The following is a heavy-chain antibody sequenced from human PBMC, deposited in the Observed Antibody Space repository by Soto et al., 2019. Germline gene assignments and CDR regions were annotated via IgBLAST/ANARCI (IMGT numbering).Heavy chain of an antibody. V-gene: IGHV3-30-3*01. D-gene: IGHD6-19*01. Sequence: QVQLVESGGGVVQPGRSLRLSCAASGFTFSSYTMHWVRQAPGKGLEWVALISYDGSNKYYADSVKGRFTISRDNSKNTLYLQMNSLRAEDTAVYYCARGPGIALAGTSFYYWCQGTLVTFSS. J-gene: IGHJ4*02. CDR1: GFTFSSYT. CDR3: ARGPGIALAGTSFYY. CDR2: ISYDGSNK.